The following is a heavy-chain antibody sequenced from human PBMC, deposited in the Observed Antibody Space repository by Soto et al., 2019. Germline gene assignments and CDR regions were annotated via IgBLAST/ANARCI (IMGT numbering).Heavy chain of an antibody. CDR1: GFTFRTYR. V-gene: IGHV3-7*05. J-gene: IGHJ4*02. Sequence: EGHLVESGGALAQPGGSLRLSCAASGFTFRTYRMSWVRQAPGKGLEWVANINEDGSETYYVDSVKGRFTMSRDNAKNSLFLQMNSLRAEDTALYYCARGGGIGTVDYWGQGTLVTVSS. CDR2: INEDGSET. CDR3: ARGGGIGTVDY. D-gene: IGHD2-8*02.